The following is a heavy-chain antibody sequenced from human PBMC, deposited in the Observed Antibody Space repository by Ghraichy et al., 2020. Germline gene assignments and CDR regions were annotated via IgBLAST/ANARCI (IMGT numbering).Heavy chain of an antibody. CDR1: GGSFSGYY. CDR3: ASLDSSGYYGINYYGMDA. D-gene: IGHD3-22*01. CDR2: INHSGST. J-gene: IGHJ6*02. Sequence: SETLSLTCAVYGGSFSGYYWSWIRQPPGKGLEWIGKINHSGSTNYNPSLKSRVTISVDTSKNQFSLKLNSVTAADTAVYYCASLDSSGYYGINYYGMDAWDQGTTVTVSS. V-gene: IGHV4-34*01.